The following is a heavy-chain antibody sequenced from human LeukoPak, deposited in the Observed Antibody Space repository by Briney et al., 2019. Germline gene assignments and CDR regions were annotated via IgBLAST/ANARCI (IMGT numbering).Heavy chain of an antibody. CDR1: GYTFTSYY. Sequence: ASVKVSCKASGYTFTSYYMHWVRQAPGQGLEWMGIINPSGGSTSYAQKFQGRVTMTRDTSTSTAYMELRSLRSDDTAVYYCARARTWFDPWGQGTLVTVSS. J-gene: IGHJ5*02. CDR3: ARARTWFDP. CDR2: INPSGGST. V-gene: IGHV1-46*01.